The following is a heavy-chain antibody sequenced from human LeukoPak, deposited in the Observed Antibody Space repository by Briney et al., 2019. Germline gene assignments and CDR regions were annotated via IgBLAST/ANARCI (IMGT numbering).Heavy chain of an antibody. V-gene: IGHV1-69*13. CDR3: AIPYCGGVCYSGVYYYGMDV. J-gene: IGHJ6*02. CDR2: IIPIFGTA. CDR1: GGTFISYA. Sequence: GASVKVSCKASGGTFISYAISWVRQAPGQGLEWMGGIIPIFGTANYAQKFQGRVTITADESTSTAYMELSSLRSEDTAVYYCAIPYCGGVCYSGVYYYGMDVWGQGTTVTVSS. D-gene: IGHD2-21*02.